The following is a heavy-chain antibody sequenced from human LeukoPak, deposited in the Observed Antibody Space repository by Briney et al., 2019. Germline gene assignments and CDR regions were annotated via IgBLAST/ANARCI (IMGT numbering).Heavy chain of an antibody. CDR3: TKGRGI. Sequence: NPSETLSLTCTVSGGSISSGSYDWYWIRQPAGKGLEWIGHIYTSGTSNYNPSLRSRVTISVDTSKNQFSLKLTSVTAADTAVYYCTKGRGIWGQGTLVTVSS. J-gene: IGHJ4*02. CDR1: GGSISSGSYD. D-gene: IGHD3-10*01. V-gene: IGHV4-61*09. CDR2: IYTSGTS.